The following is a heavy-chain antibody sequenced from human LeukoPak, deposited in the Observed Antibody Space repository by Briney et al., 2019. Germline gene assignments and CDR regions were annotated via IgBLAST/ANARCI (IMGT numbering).Heavy chain of an antibody. Sequence: GGSLRLSCAASGFTFSSYSMNWVRQAPGKGLEWVSFISSSSSTIYYADSVKGRFTISRDNAKNSLYLQMNSLRAEDTAVYYCARDRGGSYSAIDYWGQGTLVTASS. V-gene: IGHV3-48*04. CDR3: ARDRGGSYSAIDY. J-gene: IGHJ4*02. CDR1: GFTFSSYS. CDR2: ISSSSSTI. D-gene: IGHD1-26*01.